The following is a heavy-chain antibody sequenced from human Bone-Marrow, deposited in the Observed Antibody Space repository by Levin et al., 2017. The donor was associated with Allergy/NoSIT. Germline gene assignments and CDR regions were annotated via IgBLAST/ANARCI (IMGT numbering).Heavy chain of an antibody. CDR3: AKGSGEADY. CDR2: ISYDGSNK. Sequence: GESLKFSCAASGFTFSSYGMHWVRQAPGKGLEWVAVISYDGSNKYYADSVKGRFTISRDNSKNTLYLQMNSLRAEDTAVYYCAKGSGEADYWGQGTLVTVSS. J-gene: IGHJ4*02. CDR1: GFTFSSYG. V-gene: IGHV3-30*18.